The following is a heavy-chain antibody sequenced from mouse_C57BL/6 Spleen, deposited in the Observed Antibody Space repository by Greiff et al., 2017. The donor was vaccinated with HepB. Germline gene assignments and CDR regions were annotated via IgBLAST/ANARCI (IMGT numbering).Heavy chain of an antibody. CDR3: AKGYYGSSHWYFDV. J-gene: IGHJ1*03. Sequence: QVQLQQSGPELVKPGASVKISCKASGYAFSSSWMNWVKQRPGKGLEWIGRIYPGDGDTNYNGKFKGKATLTADKSSSTAYMQLSSLTSEDSAVYFCAKGYYGSSHWYFDVWGTGTTVTVSS. V-gene: IGHV1-82*01. D-gene: IGHD1-1*01. CDR2: IYPGDGDT. CDR1: GYAFSSSW.